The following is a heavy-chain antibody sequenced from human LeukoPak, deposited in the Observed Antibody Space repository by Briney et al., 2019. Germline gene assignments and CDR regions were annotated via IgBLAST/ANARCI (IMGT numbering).Heavy chain of an antibody. CDR3: ARSAAGTKVGYYYYGMDV. CDR2: ISSSSSTI. J-gene: IGHJ6*02. Sequence: GGSLRLSCAASGFTFSSYSMNWVRQAPGKGLEWVSYISSSSSTIYYADSVKGRFTISRDNAKNSLYLQINSLRAEDTALYYCARSAAGTKVGYYYYGMDVWGQGTTVTVSS. D-gene: IGHD6-13*01. V-gene: IGHV3-48*04. CDR1: GFTFSSYS.